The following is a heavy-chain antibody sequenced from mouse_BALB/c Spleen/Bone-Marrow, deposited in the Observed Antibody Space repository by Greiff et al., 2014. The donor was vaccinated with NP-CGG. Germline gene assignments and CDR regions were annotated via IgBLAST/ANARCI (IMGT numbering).Heavy chain of an antibody. V-gene: IGHV14-3*02. Sequence: EVKLVESGAELVKPGASVKLSCTASGFNIKDTYMHWVEQRPEQGLEWIGRIDPANGNTKYDPKFQGKATITADTSSNTAYLQLSSLTSEDTAVYYCASYYYGRYFDVWGAGTTVTVSS. CDR1: GFNIKDTY. J-gene: IGHJ1*01. CDR2: IDPANGNT. D-gene: IGHD1-1*01. CDR3: ASYYYGRYFDV.